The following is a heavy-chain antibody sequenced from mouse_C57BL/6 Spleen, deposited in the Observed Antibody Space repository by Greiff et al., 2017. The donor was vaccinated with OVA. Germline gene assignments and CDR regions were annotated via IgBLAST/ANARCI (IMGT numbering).Heavy chain of an antibody. D-gene: IGHD2-3*01. J-gene: IGHJ2*01. Sequence: QVQLQQSGAELVKPGASVKLSCKASGYTFTSYWMHWVKQRPGQGLEWIGMIHPNSGSTNYNEKFKSKATLTVDKSSSTAYMQLSSLTSEDSAVYYCARSYDGYYSYYFDYWGQGTTVTVSS. CDR1: GYTFTSYW. V-gene: IGHV1-64*01. CDR2: IHPNSGST. CDR3: ARSYDGYYSYYFDY.